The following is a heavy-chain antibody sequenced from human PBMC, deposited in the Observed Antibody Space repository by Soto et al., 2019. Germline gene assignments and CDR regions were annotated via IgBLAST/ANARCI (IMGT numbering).Heavy chain of an antibody. D-gene: IGHD6-19*01. V-gene: IGHV1-2*02. CDR2: IYPVNGGT. CDR3: ARVSSGWHFDY. Sequence: QVQLVQSGAEVKKPGASVKVSCKASGDAFNDHDYMHWVRQAPGHGPEWMGWIYPVNGGTSYLQKFHSRVTMTMYTSISTGYMEFSSLTSNDTAVYYCARVSSGWHFDYYGQGTVVPVST. J-gene: IGHJ4*02. CDR1: GDAFNDHDY.